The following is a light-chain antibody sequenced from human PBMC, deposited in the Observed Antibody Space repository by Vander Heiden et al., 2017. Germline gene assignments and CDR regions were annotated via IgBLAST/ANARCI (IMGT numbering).Light chain of an antibody. Sequence: EIELTHSLLSLPVTAGEPASIHCRCSQRLLHSNGYNYLDWYLQKPGQSQQLLIYLGSNRAAGVPERFSGSGSGADFTLKSSRVEAEDVGVYYCMQAIQTPWTFGQGTKLEIK. CDR1: QRLLHSNGYNY. J-gene: IGKJ2*02. CDR3: MQAIQTPWT. CDR2: LGS. V-gene: IGKV2-28*01.